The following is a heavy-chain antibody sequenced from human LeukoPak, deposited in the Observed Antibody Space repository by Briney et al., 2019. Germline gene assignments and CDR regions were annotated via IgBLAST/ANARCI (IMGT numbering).Heavy chain of an antibody. V-gene: IGHV5-51*01. CDR1: GYSFISYW. CDR3: ARRYSSSWLDY. Sequence: GESLKIPCKGSGYSFISYWIGWVRQMPGKGLEWMGIIYPGDSDTRYSPSFQGQVTISADKSISTAYLQWSSLKASDTAMYYCARRYSSSWLDYWGQGTLVTVSS. D-gene: IGHD6-13*01. CDR2: IYPGDSDT. J-gene: IGHJ4*02.